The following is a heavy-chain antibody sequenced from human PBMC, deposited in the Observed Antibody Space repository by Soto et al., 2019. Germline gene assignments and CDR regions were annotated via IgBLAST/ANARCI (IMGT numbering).Heavy chain of an antibody. V-gene: IGHV3-7*01. J-gene: IGHJ6*04. CDR3: AGSTSSWGV. CDR1: GFTSSNYW. D-gene: IGHD6-13*01. Sequence: EVQVVESGGGLVQPGGSLRLSCVASGFTSSNYWMNWVRQAPGKGLEWVANIKQDGSEKNYVDSVKGRFTISRDNAKNSLSLQMNSLRAEDTAVYYCAGSTSSWGVWGKGTTVTVSS. CDR2: IKQDGSEK.